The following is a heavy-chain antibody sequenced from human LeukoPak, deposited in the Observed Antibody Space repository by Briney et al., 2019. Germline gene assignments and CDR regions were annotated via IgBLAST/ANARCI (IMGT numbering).Heavy chain of an antibody. CDR3: ASRIASLGEVYGMDV. Sequence: SETLSLTCTVSGGSISSSSYYWGWIRQPPGKGLEWIGSIYYSGSTYYNPSLKSRVTISVDTSKNQFSLKLSSVTAADTAVYYCASRIASLGEVYGMDVWGQGTTVTVSS. CDR1: GGSISSSSYY. V-gene: IGHV4-39*07. D-gene: IGHD3-16*01. J-gene: IGHJ6*02. CDR2: IYYSGST.